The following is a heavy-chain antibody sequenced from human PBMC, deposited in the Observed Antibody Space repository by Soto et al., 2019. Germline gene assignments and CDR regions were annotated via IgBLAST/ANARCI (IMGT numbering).Heavy chain of an antibody. J-gene: IGHJ6*02. CDR3: ARETSQNVYSHYGMDV. CDR2: INDSGTT. Sequence: SETLALTCAIYGGSFRGFYWSWIRQPPWKGLEWIGEINDSGTTNYNPSLKSRVTISEDTFKTHFSLRLTSVTAADTAVYYCARETSQNVYSHYGMDVWGQGTTVT. V-gene: IGHV4-34*01. CDR1: GGSFRGFY.